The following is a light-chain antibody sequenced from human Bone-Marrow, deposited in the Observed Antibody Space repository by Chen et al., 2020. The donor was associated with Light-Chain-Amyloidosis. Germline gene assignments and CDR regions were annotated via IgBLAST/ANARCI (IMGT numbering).Light chain of an antibody. Sequence: QSALTQPASVSGSPGQSIIISCTGTTSDFGSYDLVSWYQHHPDKAPKLMIFDVTKRPSGFSNLFSGSKCGNRASLTISGLQPEDEADYYCGSYGGSGTYVFGSGTRVTVL. J-gene: IGLJ1*01. CDR2: DVT. CDR3: GSYGGSGTYV. CDR1: TSDFGSYDL. V-gene: IGLV2-23*02.